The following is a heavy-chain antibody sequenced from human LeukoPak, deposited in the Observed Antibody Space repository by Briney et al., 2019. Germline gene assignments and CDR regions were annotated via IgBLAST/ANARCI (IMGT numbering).Heavy chain of an antibody. CDR2: IYSRGST. CDR3: ARDLSLVINGYFDL. D-gene: IGHD3-16*01. Sequence: SETLSLTCTVSGGSISNYYWNWIRQPAGKGLEWIGRIYSRGSTNYNPSLKSRVTMSVDTSRNQFSLELSSVTAADTAVYYCARDLSLVINGYFDLWGRGTLVTVSS. CDR1: GGSISNYY. V-gene: IGHV4-4*07. J-gene: IGHJ2*01.